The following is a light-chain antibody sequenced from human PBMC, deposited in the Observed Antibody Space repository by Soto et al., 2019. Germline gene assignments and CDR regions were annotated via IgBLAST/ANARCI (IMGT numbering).Light chain of an antibody. V-gene: IGLV1-51*02. Sequence: QSVLTQPPSVSAAPGQKVTISCSGSSSNIGNNYVSWYQQLPGTAPKALIYENNKRPSGIPDRLSGSKSGTSATLGITGLQTGDEADYYCGTWDSSLSAYVFGTGTKVTVL. CDR3: GTWDSSLSAYV. CDR2: ENN. J-gene: IGLJ1*01. CDR1: SSNIGNNY.